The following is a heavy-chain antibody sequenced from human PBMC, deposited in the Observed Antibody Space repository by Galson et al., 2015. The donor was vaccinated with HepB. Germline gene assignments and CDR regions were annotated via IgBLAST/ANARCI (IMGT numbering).Heavy chain of an antibody. V-gene: IGHV1-69*10. D-gene: IGHD5-24*01. CDR2: IIPILGIA. J-gene: IGHJ4*03. Sequence: SVKVSCKASGGTFSSYAISWVRQAPGQGLEWMGGIIPILGIANYAQKFQGRVTITADKSTSTAYMELSSLRSEDTAVYYCARDLAGWLQQSGPFDYWGQGTVVTVSS. CDR3: ARDLAGWLQQSGPFDY. CDR1: GGTFSSYA.